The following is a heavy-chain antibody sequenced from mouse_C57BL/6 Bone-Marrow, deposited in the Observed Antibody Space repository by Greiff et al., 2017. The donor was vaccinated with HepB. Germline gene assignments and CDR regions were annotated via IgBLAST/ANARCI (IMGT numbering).Heavy chain of an antibody. CDR1: GFTFSDYG. CDR3: AREGIGGSSHDY. D-gene: IGHD1-1*01. Sequence: EVQLQESGGGLVKPGGSLKLSCAASGFTFSDYGMHWVRQAPEKGLEWVAYISSGSSTIYYADTVKGRFTISRDNAKNTLFLQMTSLRSEDTAMYYCAREGIGGSSHDYWGQGTTLTVSS. CDR2: ISSGSSTI. J-gene: IGHJ2*01. V-gene: IGHV5-17*01.